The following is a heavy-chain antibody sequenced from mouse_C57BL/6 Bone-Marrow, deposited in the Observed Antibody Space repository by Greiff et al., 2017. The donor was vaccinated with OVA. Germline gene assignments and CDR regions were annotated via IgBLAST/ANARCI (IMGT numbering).Heavy chain of an antibody. CDR2: IYPRSGNN. Sequence: QVQLQQSGAELARPGASVKLSCKASGYTFTSYGISWVKQRTGQGLEWIGEIYPRSGNNYYNEKFKGKATLTADKSSSTAYMELRSLTSEDSAVYFCARSNWPLSYYFDYWGQGTTLTVSS. V-gene: IGHV1-81*01. CDR1: GYTFTSYG. CDR3: ARSNWPLSYYFDY. D-gene: IGHD4-1*01. J-gene: IGHJ2*01.